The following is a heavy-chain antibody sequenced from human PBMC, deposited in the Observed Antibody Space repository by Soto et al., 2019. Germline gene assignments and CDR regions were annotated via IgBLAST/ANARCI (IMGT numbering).Heavy chain of an antibody. J-gene: IGHJ4*02. CDR2: ISYDGGNK. V-gene: IGHV3-30-3*01. D-gene: IGHD2-21*01. CDR1: NFVFSVYS. CDR3: ARAKDQYALWGGTLDS. Sequence: QLVESGGGVVQPERSLKLSCTASNFVFSVYSLHWVRQAPGKGLEWVALISYDGGNKYYADSVKGRFTISRDNSKNTLYLQMNSLRREDTAVYYCARAKDQYALWGGTLDSWGQGTLVTVSS.